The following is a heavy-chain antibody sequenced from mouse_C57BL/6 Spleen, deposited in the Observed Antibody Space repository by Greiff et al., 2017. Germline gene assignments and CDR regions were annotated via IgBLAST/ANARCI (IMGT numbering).Heavy chain of an antibody. CDR3: ARWVYDEAWFAY. J-gene: IGHJ3*01. CDR1: GYTFTSYW. Sequence: QVQLQQPGAELVKPGASVKMSCKASGYTFTSYWITWVKQRPGQGLEWIGDIYPGSGSTNYNEKFKSKATLTVDTSSSTAYMQLSSLTSEDSAVYYCARWVYDEAWFAYWGQGTLVTVSA. D-gene: IGHD2-14*01. CDR2: IYPGSGST. V-gene: IGHV1-55*01.